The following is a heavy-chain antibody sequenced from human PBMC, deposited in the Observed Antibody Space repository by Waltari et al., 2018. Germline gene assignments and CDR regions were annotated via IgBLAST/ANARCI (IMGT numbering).Heavy chain of an antibody. CDR1: GYSFSDHY. J-gene: IGHJ5*02. Sequence: VQLVQSGAEVRKPGASVKISCQSSGYSFSDHYMYWARQAPGQGLELVGWSNTRSGATSYAQKFEGRITLTTDVSITTAYMEWTRLTAEDTAVYYCAAGPMNAWIKILGWFDPWGQGTLVTVSS. CDR2: SNTRSGAT. V-gene: IGHV1-2*02. CDR3: AAGPMNAWIKILGWFDP. D-gene: IGHD2-2*03.